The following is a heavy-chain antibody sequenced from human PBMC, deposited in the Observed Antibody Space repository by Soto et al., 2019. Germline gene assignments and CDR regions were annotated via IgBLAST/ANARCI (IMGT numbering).Heavy chain of an antibody. J-gene: IGHJ4*02. V-gene: IGHV3-23*01. Sequence: PGGSLRLSCESSGFIFSSYAMNCVRQAPGKGLQWVSSITGSSDYTSYIASVKGRFTISRDNSKNTLYLQMNSLRAEDTAVYFCAKAKPTGEHYALEYWRQGTLVTVSS. CDR1: GFIFSSYA. CDR2: ITGSSDYT. CDR3: AKAKPTGEHYALEY. D-gene: IGHD2-8*02.